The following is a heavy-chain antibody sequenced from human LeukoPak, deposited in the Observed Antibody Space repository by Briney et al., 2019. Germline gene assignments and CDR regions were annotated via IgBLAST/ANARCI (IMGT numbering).Heavy chain of an antibody. Sequence: GGSLRLSCAASGFTFSNYGMSWVRQAPGKGLEWVSGISGSGSGTYYADSVKGRFTISRDNAKNTVYLEINSLRAEDTAVYYCARGGLFAYYFDYWGQGTLFTVSS. CDR1: GFTFSNYG. D-gene: IGHD3-10*02. CDR2: ISGSGSGT. J-gene: IGHJ4*02. CDR3: ARGGLFAYYFDY. V-gene: IGHV3-23*01.